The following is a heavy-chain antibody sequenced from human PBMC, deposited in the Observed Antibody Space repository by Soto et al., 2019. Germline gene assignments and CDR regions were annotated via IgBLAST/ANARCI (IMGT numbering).Heavy chain of an antibody. V-gene: IGHV1-8*01. CDR3: ARALRITMVRGVIITLGY. Sequence: QVQLVQSGAEVKKPGASVKVSCKASGYTFTSYDINWVRQATGQGLEWMGWMNPNSGNTGYAQKFQGRATMTRNTSISTAYMELSSLRSEDTAVYYCARALRITMVRGVIITLGYWGQGTLVTVSS. CDR2: MNPNSGNT. D-gene: IGHD3-10*01. CDR1: GYTFTSYD. J-gene: IGHJ4*02.